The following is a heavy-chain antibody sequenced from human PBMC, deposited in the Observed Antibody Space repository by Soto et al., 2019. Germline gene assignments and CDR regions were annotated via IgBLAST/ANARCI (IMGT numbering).Heavy chain of an antibody. CDR2: ISDSASST. Sequence: GGSLRLSCADSGLTFSSYVMSWVRQAPGKGLEWVSTISDSASSTYYTDSVKGRFTISRDNSKNTLYLQMNSLRAEDTAIYYCAKDICAYSSGSCYFDYWGQGTLVTVSS. J-gene: IGHJ4*02. V-gene: IGHV3-23*01. CDR3: AKDICAYSSGSCYFDY. D-gene: IGHD6-19*01. CDR1: GLTFSSYV.